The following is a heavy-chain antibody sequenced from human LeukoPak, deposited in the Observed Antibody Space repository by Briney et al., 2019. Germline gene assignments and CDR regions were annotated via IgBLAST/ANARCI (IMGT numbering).Heavy chain of an antibody. Sequence: GESLKISCKASGYSFTSYWIGWVRQMPGKGWGGRGTFYPGDSDTRYSPSFQGQVTISADKSISTAYLQWSSLKASDTAMYYCARHRLEYSTSSPIDYWGQGTLVTVSS. CDR1: GYSFTSYW. V-gene: IGHV5-51*01. CDR2: FYPGDSDT. CDR3: ARHRLEYSTSSPIDY. D-gene: IGHD6-6*01. J-gene: IGHJ4*02.